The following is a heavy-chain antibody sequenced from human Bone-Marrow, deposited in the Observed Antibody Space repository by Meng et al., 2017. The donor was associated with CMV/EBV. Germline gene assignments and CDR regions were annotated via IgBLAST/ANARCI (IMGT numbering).Heavy chain of an antibody. Sequence: SLKISCAASGFTFDDYAMHWVRQAPGKGLEWVSGISWNSGSIGYADSVEGRFTISRDNAKNSLYLQMNSQRAEDTAVYYCAIASSSSYYGMDVWGQGTTVTVSS. CDR2: ISWNSGSI. J-gene: IGHJ6*02. CDR3: AIASSSSYYGMDV. CDR1: GFTFDDYA. V-gene: IGHV3-9*01. D-gene: IGHD6-13*01.